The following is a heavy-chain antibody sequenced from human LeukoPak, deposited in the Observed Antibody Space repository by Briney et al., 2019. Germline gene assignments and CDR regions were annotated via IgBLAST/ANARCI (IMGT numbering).Heavy chain of an antibody. CDR2: IYYTGST. Sequence: SETLSLTCTVSGGSISSNSYYWGWLRQPPGKGLEWIGSIYYTGSTYYNPSLKSRVTISVDTSKNQFSLKLRSVTAADTAVYYCARGEEDSGYFDYWGQGTLVTVSS. V-gene: IGHV4-39*01. CDR1: GGSISSNSYY. J-gene: IGHJ4*02. D-gene: IGHD3-10*01. CDR3: ARGEEDSGYFDY.